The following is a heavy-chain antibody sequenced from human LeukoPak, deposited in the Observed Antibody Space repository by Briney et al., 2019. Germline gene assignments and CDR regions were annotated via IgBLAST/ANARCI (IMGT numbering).Heavy chain of an antibody. V-gene: IGHV1-2*02. Sequence: WASVKVSCKASGYTFTGYYMHWVRQAPGQGLEWMGWINPNSGDTDSAQKFQGRVTMTRDTSISTAYMELSSLRSDDTAVYYCARRIYRETYNWFDPWGPGTLVTVSS. CDR2: INPNSGDT. J-gene: IGHJ5*02. CDR1: GYTFTGYY. D-gene: IGHD2-15*01. CDR3: ARRIYRETYNWFDP.